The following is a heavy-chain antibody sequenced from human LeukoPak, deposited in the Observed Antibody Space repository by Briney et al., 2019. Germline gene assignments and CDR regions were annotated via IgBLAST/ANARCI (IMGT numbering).Heavy chain of an antibody. D-gene: IGHD3-22*01. Sequence: GGSLRLSCAASGFSVSRNYMTWVRQAPGKGPEWISFIGSSSAHTNYADSVKGRFTISRDNAKNSLFLQMNSLRDEDTAVYYCARDDRFDGSGHYTAFDVWGQGTMVTVSS. CDR1: GFSVSRNY. V-gene: IGHV3-11*05. CDR2: IGSSSAHT. CDR3: ARDDRFDGSGHYTAFDV. J-gene: IGHJ3*01.